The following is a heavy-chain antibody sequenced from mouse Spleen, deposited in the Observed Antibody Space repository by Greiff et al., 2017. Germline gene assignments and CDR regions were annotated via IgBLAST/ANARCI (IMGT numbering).Heavy chain of an antibody. V-gene: IGHV6-3*01. J-gene: IGHJ4*01. Sequence: EVKLQESGGGLVQPGGSMKLSCVASRFTFSNYWMNWVRQSPEKGLEWVAQVRLKSDNYATHYAESVKGRFVISRDDSKSSVYLQMNNLRAEDTGIYYCTTTVVATSDYWGQGTSVTVSS. CDR1: RFTFSNYW. D-gene: IGHD1-1*01. CDR2: VRLKSDNYAT. CDR3: TTTVVATSDY.